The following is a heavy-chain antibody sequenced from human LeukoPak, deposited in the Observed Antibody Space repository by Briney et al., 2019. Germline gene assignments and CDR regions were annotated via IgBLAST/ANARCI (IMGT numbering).Heavy chain of an antibody. CDR1: GFTFSSYE. J-gene: IGHJ4*02. D-gene: IGHD6-13*01. CDR2: ISSSGSTI. Sequence: GGSLRLSCAASGFTFSSYEMSWVRQAPGKGLEGVSYISSSGSTIYYADSVKGRFTISRDNAKNSLYLQMNSLRAEDTAVHYCASSPAAAGTGIVGWGQGTLVTVSS. CDR3: ASSPAAAGTGIVG. V-gene: IGHV3-48*03.